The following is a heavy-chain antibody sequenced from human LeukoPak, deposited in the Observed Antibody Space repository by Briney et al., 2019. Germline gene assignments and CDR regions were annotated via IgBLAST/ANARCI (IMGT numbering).Heavy chain of an antibody. Sequence: PGGFLRLSCAASGFTFSSYGMHWVRQAPGKGLEWVAVISYDGSNKYYADSVKGRFTISRDNSKNTLYLQMNSLRAEDTAVYYCAKDGSYDYVWGSYRKTYYFDYWGQGTLVTVSS. CDR3: AKDGSYDYVWGSYRKTYYFDY. J-gene: IGHJ4*02. D-gene: IGHD3-16*02. V-gene: IGHV3-30*18. CDR2: ISYDGSNK. CDR1: GFTFSSYG.